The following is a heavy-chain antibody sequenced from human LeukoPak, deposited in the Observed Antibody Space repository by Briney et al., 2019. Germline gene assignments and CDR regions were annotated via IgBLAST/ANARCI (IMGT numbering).Heavy chain of an antibody. Sequence: AGSLRLSCAASGFTFSSNWMSWVRQAPGKGLEWVANIKQDGSEKYYVDSVKGRFTISRDNAKNSLYLQMNSLRAEDTAVYYCARGRRMLFVRARGDCWDYWGQGTLVTVSS. CDR1: GFTFSSNW. CDR2: IKQDGSEK. CDR3: ARGRRMLFVRARGDCWDY. J-gene: IGHJ4*02. D-gene: IGHD2-21*02. V-gene: IGHV3-7*03.